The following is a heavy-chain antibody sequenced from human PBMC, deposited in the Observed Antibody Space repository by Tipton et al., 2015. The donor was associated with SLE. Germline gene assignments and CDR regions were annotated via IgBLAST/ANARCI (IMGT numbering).Heavy chain of an antibody. CDR3: ARQGDRRVWYYYMDV. V-gene: IGHV3-33*01. CDR1: GFTFSSYN. Sequence: SLRLSCAASGFTFSSYNIHWVRQAPGKGLEWMAVIWYDGRRTYYADSVKGRFTVSRDNSKNTLYLQMNTLRAEDSAIYYCARQGDRRVWYYYMDVRGKGTTVTVSS. CDR2: IWYDGRRT. D-gene: IGHD3-16*01. J-gene: IGHJ6*03.